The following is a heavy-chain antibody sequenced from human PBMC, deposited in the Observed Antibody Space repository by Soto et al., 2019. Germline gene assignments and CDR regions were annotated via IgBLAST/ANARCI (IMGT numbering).Heavy chain of an antibody. CDR3: ARVRSDFWSGYYIYNWFDP. V-gene: IGHV1-69*06. CDR1: GGTFSSYA. Sequence: SVKVSCKASGGTFSSYAISWARQAPGQGLEWMGGIIPIFGTANYAQKFQGRVTITADKSTSTAYMELSSLRSEDTAVYYCARVRSDFWSGYYIYNWFDPWGQGTLVTVSS. D-gene: IGHD3-3*01. CDR2: IIPIFGTA. J-gene: IGHJ5*02.